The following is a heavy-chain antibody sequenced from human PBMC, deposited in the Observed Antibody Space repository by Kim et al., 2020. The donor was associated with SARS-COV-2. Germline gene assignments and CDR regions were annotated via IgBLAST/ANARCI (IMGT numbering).Heavy chain of an antibody. V-gene: IGHV4-34*01. CDR3: ARSPPYVPSNWFDP. CDR2: INHSGST. CDR1: GGSFSGYY. J-gene: IGHJ5*02. D-gene: IGHD3-16*01. Sequence: SETLSLTCAVYGGSFSGYYWSWIRQPPGKGLEWIGEINHSGSTNYNPSLKSRVTISVDTSKNQFSLKLSSVTAADTAVYYCARSPPYVPSNWFDPWGQGTLVTVSS.